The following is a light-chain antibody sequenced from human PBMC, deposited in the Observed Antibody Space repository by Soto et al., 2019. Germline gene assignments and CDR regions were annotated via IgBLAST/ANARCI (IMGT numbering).Light chain of an antibody. CDR2: AAS. Sequence: DIQLTQSPSFLSASVGDRVNITCRASQGISSYLAWYQQKPGKAPKLLIYAASTLQGGVPSRFSGSGSGTDFTLTISSLQPEDFATYYCQQSYSTPFTFGPGTKVDIK. CDR3: QQSYSTPFT. V-gene: IGKV1-39*01. J-gene: IGKJ3*01. CDR1: QGISSY.